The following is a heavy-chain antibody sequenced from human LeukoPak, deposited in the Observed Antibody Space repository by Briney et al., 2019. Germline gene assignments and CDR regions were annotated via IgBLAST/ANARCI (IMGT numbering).Heavy chain of an antibody. J-gene: IGHJ5*02. Sequence: SETLSLTCTVSGGSISSSSYYWGWIRQPPGKGLEWIGSIYHSGSTYYNPSLKSRVTIAVETSKNQFSLKLSSVTAADKAVYYCARRGSSWYLNWFDPWGQGTLVTVSS. D-gene: IGHD6-13*01. CDR2: IYHSGST. CDR1: GGSISSSSYY. CDR3: ARRGSSWYLNWFDP. V-gene: IGHV4-39*07.